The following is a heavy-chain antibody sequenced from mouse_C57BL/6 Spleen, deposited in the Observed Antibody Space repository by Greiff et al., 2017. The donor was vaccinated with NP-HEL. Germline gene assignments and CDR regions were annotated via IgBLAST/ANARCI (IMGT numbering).Heavy chain of an antibody. D-gene: IGHD2-12*01. V-gene: IGHV1-82*01. J-gene: IGHJ4*01. CDR1: GYAFSSSW. CDR2: IYPGDGDT. Sequence: VQLQQSGPELVKPGASVKISCKASGYAFSSSWMNWVKQRPGKGLEWIGRIYPGDGDTNYNGKFKGKATLTADKSSSTAYMQLSSLTSEDSAVYFCAREGSTTRRDYYAMDYWGQGTSVTVSS. CDR3: AREGSTTRRDYYAMDY.